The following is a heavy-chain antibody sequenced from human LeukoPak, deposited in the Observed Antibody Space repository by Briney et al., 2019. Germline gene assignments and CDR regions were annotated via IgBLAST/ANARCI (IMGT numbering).Heavy chain of an antibody. V-gene: IGHV1-69*01. CDR2: IIPIFGTA. CDR1: GGTFSSYA. J-gene: IGHJ5*02. Sequence: SVKVSCKASGGTFSSYAISWVRQAPGQGLEWMGGIIPIFGTANYAQKFQGRVKITADESTSTAYMELSSLRSEDTAVYYCARAGGSTSLKFDPWGQGTLVTVSS. D-gene: IGHD2-2*01. CDR3: ARAGGSTSLKFDP.